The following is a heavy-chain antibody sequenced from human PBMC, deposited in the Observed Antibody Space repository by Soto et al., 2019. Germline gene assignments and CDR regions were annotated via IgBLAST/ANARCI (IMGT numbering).Heavy chain of an antibody. V-gene: IGHV4-31*03. D-gene: IGHD4-17*01. CDR1: GGSISSGGYY. CDR3: ARGGRYGDEHWYFDR. Sequence: QVQLQESGPGLVKPSQTLSLTCTVSGGSISSGGYYWSWIRQHPGKGLEWVGYIYYSGSTYYNPSLKSRVTISVDRSKNHFFPKLSSVTAAGTAVDDCARGGRYGDEHWYFDRWGRGTLVTVSS. J-gene: IGHJ2*01. CDR2: IYYSGST.